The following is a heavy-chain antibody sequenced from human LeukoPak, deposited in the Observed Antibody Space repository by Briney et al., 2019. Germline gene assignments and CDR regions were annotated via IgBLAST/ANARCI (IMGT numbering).Heavy chain of an antibody. Sequence: ASVKVSCKASGYTFTSYAMNWVRQAPGQGLEWMGWINTNTGNPTYAQGFTGRFVFSLDTSVSTAYLQISSLKAEDTAEYYCVLYGITTTGTPVFDYWGQGTLVTVSS. CDR2: INTNTGNP. J-gene: IGHJ4*02. D-gene: IGHD6-13*01. CDR1: GYTFTSYA. V-gene: IGHV7-4-1*02. CDR3: VLYGITTTGTPVFDY.